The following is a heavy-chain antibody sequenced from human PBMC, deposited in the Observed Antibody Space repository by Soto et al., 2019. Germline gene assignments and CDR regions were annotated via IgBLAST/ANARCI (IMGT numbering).Heavy chain of an antibody. CDR1: GFTFSSYG. CDR2: IWYDGSNK. V-gene: IGHV3-33*01. Sequence: GGSVRLSXAASGFTFSSYGMHWVRQAPGKGLEWVAVIWYDGSNKYYADSVKGRFTISRDNSKNTLYLQMNSLRAEDTAVYYCARDRGIAARRGFDPWGQGTLVTVSS. CDR3: ARDRGIAARRGFDP. J-gene: IGHJ5*02. D-gene: IGHD6-6*01.